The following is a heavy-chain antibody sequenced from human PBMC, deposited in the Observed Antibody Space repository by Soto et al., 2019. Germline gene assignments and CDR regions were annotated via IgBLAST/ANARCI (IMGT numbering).Heavy chain of an antibody. CDR2: IWYDGSNK. CDR1: GFTFSSYG. V-gene: IGHV3-33*01. Sequence: GGSLRLSCAASGFTFSSYGMHWVRQAPGKGLEWVAVIWYDGSNKYYADSVKGRFTISRDNSKNTLYLQMNSLRAEDTAVYYCARDPVDTAMVYYYYYMDVWGKGTTVTVSS. CDR3: ARDPVDTAMVYYYYYMDV. J-gene: IGHJ6*03. D-gene: IGHD5-18*01.